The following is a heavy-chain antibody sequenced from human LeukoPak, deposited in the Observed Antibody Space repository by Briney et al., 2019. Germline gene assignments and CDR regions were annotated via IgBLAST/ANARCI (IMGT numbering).Heavy chain of an antibody. Sequence: GGSLRLSCAASGFTFSNAWMSWVRQAPGKGLEWVGRIKSKTDGGTIDYAAPVKGRFTISRDDSKNTLYLQMNSLKSEDTAVYYCARPGGYCSSTSCRPDYFDYWGQGTLVTVSS. CDR2: IKSKTDGGTI. V-gene: IGHV3-15*01. CDR3: ARPGGYCSSTSCRPDYFDY. J-gene: IGHJ4*02. D-gene: IGHD2-2*01. CDR1: GFTFSNAW.